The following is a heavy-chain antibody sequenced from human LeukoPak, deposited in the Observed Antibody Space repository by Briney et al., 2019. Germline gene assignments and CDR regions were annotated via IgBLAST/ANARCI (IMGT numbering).Heavy chain of an antibody. V-gene: IGHV4-34*01. CDR1: GGSFSGYY. CDR3: ARLLLWFGDSYYFDY. D-gene: IGHD3-10*01. Sequence: PSETLSLTCAVSGGSFSGYYWSWIRQPPGKGLEWIGEINHSGSTNYNPSLKSRVTISVDTSKNQFSLKLSSVTAADTAVYYCARLLLWFGDSYYFDYWGQGTLVTVSS. J-gene: IGHJ4*02. CDR2: INHSGST.